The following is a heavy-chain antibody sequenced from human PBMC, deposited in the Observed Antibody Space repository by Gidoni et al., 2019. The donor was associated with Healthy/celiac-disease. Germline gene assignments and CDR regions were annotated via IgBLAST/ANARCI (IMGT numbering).Heavy chain of an antibody. CDR2: SSWNSGSI. J-gene: IGHJ4*02. CDR3: AKDMGGGTAAGTSPLDY. V-gene: IGHV3-9*01. D-gene: IGHD6-13*01. Sequence: EVQLVESGGGLVQPGRSLRLSCAASGFTFDDYAMHWVRQAPGKGLEWVSGSSWNSGSIGYADSVKGRFTISRDNAKNSLYLQMNSLRAEDTALYYCAKDMGGGTAAGTSPLDYWGQGTLVTVSS. CDR1: GFTFDDYA.